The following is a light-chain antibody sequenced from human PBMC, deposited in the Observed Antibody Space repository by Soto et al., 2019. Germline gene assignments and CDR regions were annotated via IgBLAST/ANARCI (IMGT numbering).Light chain of an antibody. Sequence: EIVLTQSPATLSLSPGERATLSCRASQSVSSYLAWYQQKPGQAPMLLIYDASNRAAGIPARFSGSGSGTDFTLTISSLAPEEFEVDYCQQRSIWPPYTFGQGTKLEIK. J-gene: IGKJ2*01. CDR1: QSVSSY. CDR2: DAS. CDR3: QQRSIWPPYT. V-gene: IGKV3-11*01.